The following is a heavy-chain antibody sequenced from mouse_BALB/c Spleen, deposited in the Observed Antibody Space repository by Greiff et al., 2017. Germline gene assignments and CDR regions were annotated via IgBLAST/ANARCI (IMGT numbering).Heavy chain of an antibody. J-gene: IGHJ2*01. CDR2: ISSGGSYT. V-gene: IGHV5-9-4*01. D-gene: IGHD1-1*01. CDR3: ARGRYYYGSSYPYYFDY. CDR1: GFTFSSYA. Sequence: DVMLVESGGGLVKPGGSLKLSCAASGFTFSSYAMSWVRQSPEKRLEWVAEISSGGSYTYYPDTVTGRFTISRDNAKNTLYLEMSSLRSEDTAMYYCARGRYYYGSSYPYYFDYWGQGTTLTVSS.